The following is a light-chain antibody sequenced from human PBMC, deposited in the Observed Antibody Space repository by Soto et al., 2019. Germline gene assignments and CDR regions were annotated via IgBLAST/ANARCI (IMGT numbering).Light chain of an antibody. CDR1: SSDVGGYNY. CDR2: EVS. J-gene: IGLJ3*02. Sequence: QSVLTQPASVSGSPGQSITISCTGTSSDVGGYNYVSWYQQHPGRAPKLMIYEVSNRPSGVSDRFSGSKSGNTASLTISGRQAEDEDDYYCSSFTRSSSQVLGGGTKVTVL. CDR3: SSFTRSSSQV. V-gene: IGLV2-14*01.